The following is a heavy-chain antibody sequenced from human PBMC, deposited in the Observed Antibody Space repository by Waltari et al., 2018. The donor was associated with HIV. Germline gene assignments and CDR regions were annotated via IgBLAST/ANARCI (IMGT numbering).Heavy chain of an antibody. CDR3: ASPKGGWLFAFDV. D-gene: IGHD6-19*01. J-gene: IGHJ3*01. CDR1: GFTFTNYW. V-gene: IGHV5-51*01. CDR2: IVPIDSDT. Sequence: QLVQSGGEVKQTGESLKISCKGSGFTFTNYWIAWVRQMPGKGLEWMGTIVPIDSDTKYSPSFQGHVTISADRSTSTAYLQWSSLRASDTAMYYCASPKGGWLFAFDVWGQGTKVTVSS.